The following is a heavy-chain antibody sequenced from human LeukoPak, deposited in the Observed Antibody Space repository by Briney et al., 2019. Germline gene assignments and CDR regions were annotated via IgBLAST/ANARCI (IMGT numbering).Heavy chain of an antibody. CDR2: IWYDGSNK. Sequence: PGGSLRLSCAASGFTFRNYGTHWVRQAPGKGLEWVAVIWYDGSNKYYTDSVKGRFTISRDNSKNTLYLQVNSLRAEDTAVYYCARGGCGNVDCYPGYAFDIWGQGTMVTVSS. D-gene: IGHD2-21*02. CDR1: GFTFRNYG. J-gene: IGHJ3*02. V-gene: IGHV3-33*01. CDR3: ARGGCGNVDCYPGYAFDI.